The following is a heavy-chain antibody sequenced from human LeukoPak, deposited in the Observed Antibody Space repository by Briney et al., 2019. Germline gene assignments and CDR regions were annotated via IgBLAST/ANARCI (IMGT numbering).Heavy chain of an antibody. V-gene: IGHV3-74*03. D-gene: IGHD5-18*01. CDR1: GFTFSNYW. J-gene: IGHJ5*02. CDR2: VNSDGSST. Sequence: GGSLRLSCAASGFTFSNYWMHWVRQAPGKGLVWVSRVNSDGSSTTYADSVKGRFTISRDNAKNTLYLQMNSLRAEDTAVYYCARDPHGYWWFDPWGQGTLVTVSS. CDR3: ARDPHGYWWFDP.